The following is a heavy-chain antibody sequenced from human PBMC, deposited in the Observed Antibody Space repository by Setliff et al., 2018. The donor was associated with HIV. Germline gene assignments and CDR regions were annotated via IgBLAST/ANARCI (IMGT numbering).Heavy chain of an antibody. CDR2: VYYTGST. CDR3: ARGGYIAARFYYFDY. V-gene: IGHV4-39*07. Sequence: ASETLSLTCTLSGGSVSSSGYYWGWLRQPPGQGPERLGSVYYTGSTYYSLSLNSRVTISVDTSKNQFSLKLSSVTAADTAVYYCARGGYIAARFYYFDYWGQGLLVTVSS. J-gene: IGHJ4*02. D-gene: IGHD6-6*01. CDR1: GGSVSSSGYY.